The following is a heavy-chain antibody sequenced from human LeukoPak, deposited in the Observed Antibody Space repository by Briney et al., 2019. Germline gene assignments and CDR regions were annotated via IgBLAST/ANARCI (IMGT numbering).Heavy chain of an antibody. CDR2: INKDGSEK. CDR3: ARGFQRGDSPV. V-gene: IGHV3-7*01. Sequence: GGSLRLSCAASGFTFSTYSLSWLRQAPGKGLEWGAKINKDGSEKGYVDSVKGRFSISRDNAKGSLYLQLNSLRAEDTAVYYCARGFQRGDSPVWGQGTLVTVSS. J-gene: IGHJ4*02. D-gene: IGHD2-21*02. CDR1: GFTFSTYS.